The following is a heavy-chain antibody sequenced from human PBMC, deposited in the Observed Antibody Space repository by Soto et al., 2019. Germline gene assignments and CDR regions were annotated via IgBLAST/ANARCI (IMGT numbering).Heavy chain of an antibody. CDR2: IIPIFGTE. CDR1: GGTFSSYA. CDR3: ARAPHYDDSSGYFDY. Sequence: QVQLVQSGAEVKKPGSSVKVSCKASGGTFSSYAISWVRQAPGQGLEWMGGIIPIFGTENYAQKFQGRVTITADESTSPDYMERSSLRSEDTAVYSCARAPHYDDSSGYFDYWGQGTLVTVSS. J-gene: IGHJ4*02. V-gene: IGHV1-69*01. D-gene: IGHD3-22*01.